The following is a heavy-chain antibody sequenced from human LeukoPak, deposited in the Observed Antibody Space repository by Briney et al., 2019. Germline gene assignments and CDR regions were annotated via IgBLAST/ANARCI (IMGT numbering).Heavy chain of an antibody. CDR2: INHSGST. CDR3: ARWSSNYYDSSGRRFDP. Sequence: SETLSLTCAVYGGPFSGYYWSWIRQPPGKGLEWIGEINHSGSTNCNPSLKSRVTISVDTSKNQFSLKLSSVTAADTAVYYCARWSSNYYDSSGRRFDPWGQGTLVTVSS. V-gene: IGHV4-34*01. J-gene: IGHJ5*02. CDR1: GGPFSGYY. D-gene: IGHD3-22*01.